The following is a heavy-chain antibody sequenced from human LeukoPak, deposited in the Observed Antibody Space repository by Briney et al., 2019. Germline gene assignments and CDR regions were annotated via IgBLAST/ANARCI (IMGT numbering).Heavy chain of an antibody. J-gene: IGHJ5*02. CDR1: GFTFSAYS. Sequence: GGSLRLSCSASGFTFSAYSMHWVRQAPGKGLEYVSAISNNGGATYYADSVKGRFTISRDNSKNTLYLQMSSLRAEDTAVYYCVKGSGTGWYGSWGQGTLVTVSS. CDR3: VKGSGTGWYGS. V-gene: IGHV3-64D*08. CDR2: ISNNGGAT. D-gene: IGHD6-19*01.